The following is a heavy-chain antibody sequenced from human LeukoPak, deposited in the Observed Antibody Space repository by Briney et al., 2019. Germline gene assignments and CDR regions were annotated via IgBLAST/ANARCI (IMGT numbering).Heavy chain of an antibody. D-gene: IGHD5-24*01. CDR2: ISASGGST. CDR1: GFTFSSYA. Sequence: GGSLRLSCAASGFTFSSYAMSWVRQAPGKGLEWVSAISASGGSTHYADSVKGRFTISRDNSKNTLFLQMDSLRAEDTAVYYCAKADGSWTYDPWGQGTLVTVSS. V-gene: IGHV3-23*01. J-gene: IGHJ5*02. CDR3: AKADGSWTYDP.